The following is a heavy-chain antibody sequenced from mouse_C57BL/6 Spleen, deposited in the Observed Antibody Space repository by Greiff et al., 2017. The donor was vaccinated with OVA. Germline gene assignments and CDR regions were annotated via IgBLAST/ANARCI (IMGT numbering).Heavy chain of an antibody. Sequence: EVQLQQSGAELVRPGASVKLSCTASGFNIKDYYMHWVKQRPEQGLEWIGRIDPEDGDTEYAPKFQGKATMTADTSSNTAYLQLSSLTSEDTAVYYCTTYFPITAVHITTVVATEYWGQGTTLTVSS. D-gene: IGHD1-1*01. CDR1: GFNIKDYY. J-gene: IGHJ2*01. V-gene: IGHV14-1*01. CDR3: TTYFPITAVHITTVVATEY. CDR2: IDPEDGDT.